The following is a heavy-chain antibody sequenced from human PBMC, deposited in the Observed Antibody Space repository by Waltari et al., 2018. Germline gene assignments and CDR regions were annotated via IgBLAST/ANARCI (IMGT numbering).Heavy chain of an antibody. D-gene: IGHD3-3*01. Sequence: QVQLVESGGGVVQSGRSLRLSWVGSGFTFTNHARNWVRQAPGKGLEWVAVIWYDGSNKNYVDSVKGRFTISRDNSKNTMYLEMNRLRAEDTAVYFCARGDGGSGLGASDIWGQGTMVTVSS. CDR1: GFTFTNHA. V-gene: IGHV3-33*01. CDR2: IWYDGSNK. J-gene: IGHJ3*02. CDR3: ARGDGGSGLGASDI.